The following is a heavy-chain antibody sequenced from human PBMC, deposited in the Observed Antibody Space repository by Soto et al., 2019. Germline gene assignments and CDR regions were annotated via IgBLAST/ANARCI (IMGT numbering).Heavy chain of an antibody. Sequence: GGSLRLSCAASGFTFSSYAMHWVRQAPGKGLEWVAVISYDGSNKYCADSVKGRFTISRDNSKNTLYLQMNSLRAEDTAVYYCARESSSFYYFDYWGQGTLVTVSS. CDR2: ISYDGSNK. V-gene: IGHV3-30-3*01. J-gene: IGHJ4*02. CDR1: GFTFSSYA. D-gene: IGHD6-19*01. CDR3: ARESSSFYYFDY.